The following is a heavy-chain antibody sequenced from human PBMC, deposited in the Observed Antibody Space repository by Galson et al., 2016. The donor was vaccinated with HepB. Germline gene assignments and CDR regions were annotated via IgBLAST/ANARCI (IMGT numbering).Heavy chain of an antibody. J-gene: IGHJ6*02. V-gene: IGHV4-39*01. CDR3: ARRSITTMHV. D-gene: IGHD3-22*01. CDR2: ISYSGST. CDR1: GGSISSTDFY. Sequence: SETLSLTCTVSGGSISSTDFYWGWIRQPPGKGLEWIGTISYSGSTYYNPSLKRRVTISADTSKNQPSLKMSSVTAADTAVYYCARRSITTMHVWGQGTTVTVSS.